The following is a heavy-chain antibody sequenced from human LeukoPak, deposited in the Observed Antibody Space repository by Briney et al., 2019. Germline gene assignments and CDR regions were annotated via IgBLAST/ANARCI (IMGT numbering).Heavy chain of an antibody. CDR1: GGSISSGDYY. Sequence: PSETLSLTCTVSGGSISSGDYYWSWIRQPPGKGLEWIGYIYYSGSTYYNPSLKSRVTISVDTSKNQFSLKLSSVTAADTAVHYCARGSQWLDAFDIWGQGTMVTVSS. J-gene: IGHJ3*02. D-gene: IGHD6-19*01. CDR2: IYYSGST. CDR3: ARGSQWLDAFDI. V-gene: IGHV4-30-4*08.